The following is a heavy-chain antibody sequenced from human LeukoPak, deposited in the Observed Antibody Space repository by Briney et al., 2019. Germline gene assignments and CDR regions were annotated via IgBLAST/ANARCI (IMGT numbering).Heavy chain of an antibody. CDR2: ISWNSGSI. D-gene: IGHD3-10*01. V-gene: IGHV3-9*01. CDR3: ARGGFHGSGSFYYYYYYMDV. CDR1: GFTFDDYA. Sequence: PGRSLRLSCAASGFTFDDYAMHWVRQAPGKGLEWVSGISWNSGSIGYADSVKGRFTISRDNARNSLYLQMNSLRAEDTALYHCARGGFHGSGSFYYYYYYMDVWGKGTTVTISS. J-gene: IGHJ6*03.